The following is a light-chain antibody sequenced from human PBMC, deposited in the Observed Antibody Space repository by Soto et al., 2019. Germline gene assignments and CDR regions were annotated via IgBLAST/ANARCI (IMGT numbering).Light chain of an antibody. Sequence: EIVLTQSPATLSLSPGQRATLSCRASQSVSRYLAWYQQKPGQAPRLVIYVASNRAADIPARFSGSGSGTDFTLTIISLEPEDFAVYYCQQRSNWPLTFGGGTKVESK. CDR1: QSVSRY. CDR3: QQRSNWPLT. J-gene: IGKJ4*01. V-gene: IGKV3-11*01. CDR2: VAS.